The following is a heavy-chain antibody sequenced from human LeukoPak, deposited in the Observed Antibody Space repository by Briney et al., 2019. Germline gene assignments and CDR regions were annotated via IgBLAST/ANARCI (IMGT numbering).Heavy chain of an antibody. D-gene: IGHD3-22*01. CDR1: GGSISSYY. Sequence: SETLSLTCTVSGGSISSYYWSWIRQPPGKGLEWIGYIYYSGSTNYNSSLKSRVTTSVDTSKNQFSLKLGSVTAADTAVYYCASMTDYYDSSGIGMDVWGQGTTVTVSS. CDR2: IYYSGST. J-gene: IGHJ6*02. CDR3: ASMTDYYDSSGIGMDV. V-gene: IGHV4-59*08.